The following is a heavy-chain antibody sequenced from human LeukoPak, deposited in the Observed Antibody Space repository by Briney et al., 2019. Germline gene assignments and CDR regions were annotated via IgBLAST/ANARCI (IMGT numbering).Heavy chain of an antibody. D-gene: IGHD3-22*01. J-gene: IGHJ4*02. CDR3: ANDEYYYDSSGYAALAY. Sequence: GGSLRLSCAASGFTFSSYEMNWVRQAPGKGLEWVSSISGSGDSTFYADSVKGRFTISRDNSKNTLYLQMNSLRAEDTAVYYCANDEYYYDSSGYAALAYWGQGTLVTVSS. CDR2: ISGSGDST. V-gene: IGHV3-23*01. CDR1: GFTFSSYE.